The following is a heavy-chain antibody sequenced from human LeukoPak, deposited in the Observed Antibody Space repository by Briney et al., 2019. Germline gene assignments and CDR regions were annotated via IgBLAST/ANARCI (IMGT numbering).Heavy chain of an antibody. CDR3: ARVSGYDWESFYDY. J-gene: IGHJ4*02. Sequence: SETLSLTCTVSGGSISSYYWSWLRQPPGKGLEWIGYIYYSGSTNYNPSLTSRVTISVDTSKNQFSLKLSSVTAADTAMYYCARVSGYDWESFYDYWGQGSLVTVSS. D-gene: IGHD5-12*01. CDR2: IYYSGST. V-gene: IGHV4-59*01. CDR1: GGSISSYY.